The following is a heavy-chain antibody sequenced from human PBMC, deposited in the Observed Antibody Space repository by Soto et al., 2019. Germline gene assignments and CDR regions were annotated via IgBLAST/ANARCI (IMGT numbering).Heavy chain of an antibody. J-gene: IGHJ4*02. CDR1: GVTFSNYA. CDR2: VSASGDST. V-gene: IGHV3-23*01. Sequence: EVVLLESGGGLVQPGGSLRLSCAVSGVTFSNYAMTWVRQTPGGGLASASTVSASGDSTYYEDSVKGRFTISRDNSRNMVYLQMSSLRAEDTALYYCVWRGRVFDNWGQGSLVTVSS. CDR3: VWRGRVFDN. D-gene: IGHD1-26*01.